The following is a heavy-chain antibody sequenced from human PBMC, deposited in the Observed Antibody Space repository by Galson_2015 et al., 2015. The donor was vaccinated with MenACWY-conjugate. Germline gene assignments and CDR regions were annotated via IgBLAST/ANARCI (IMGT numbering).Heavy chain of an antibody. CDR2: VDRVGAT. D-gene: IGHD2-8*01. CDR1: GFSVTDNC. CDR3: SRGYDWCSYFRT. Sequence: SLRLSCAVSGFSVTDNCLSWVRQAPGKGPEWIAMVDRVGATIYADSVRGRFTASRDIFRNTVILQMNSLRAEDTAVYRCSRGYDWCSYFRTWGQGAQVTVSS. V-gene: IGHV3-53*01. J-gene: IGHJ5*02.